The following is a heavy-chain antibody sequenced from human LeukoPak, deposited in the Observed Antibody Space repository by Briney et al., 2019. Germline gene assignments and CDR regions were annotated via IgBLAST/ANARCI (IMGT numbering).Heavy chain of an antibody. CDR1: GFTFGDYD. D-gene: IGHD2-2*01. J-gene: IGHJ4*02. CDR2: IRSKAYGRTT. V-gene: IGHV3-49*04. CDR3: TSSTSFYY. Sequence: GGTLRLSCTASGFTFGDYDMSWVRQAPGKGLEWVGFIRSKAYGRTTEYAASVKGRFTISRDDSKSIAYLQKNSLKTEDTAVYYCTSSTSFYYWGQGTLVTVSS.